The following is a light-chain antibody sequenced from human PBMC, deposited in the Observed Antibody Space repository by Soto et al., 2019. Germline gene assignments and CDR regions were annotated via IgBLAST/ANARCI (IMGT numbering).Light chain of an antibody. CDR2: EAT. CDR1: SSDVGKYNL. Sequence: QSALTQPASVSGSPGQSITISCTGTSSDVGKYNLVSWHQQHPGKAPKLMIYEATKRPSGVSNRFSASKSGNTASLTISGLQAEDEADYYCSSHAGRGTVVFGGGTKLTVL. CDR3: SSHAGRGTVV. J-gene: IGLJ2*01. V-gene: IGLV2-23*01.